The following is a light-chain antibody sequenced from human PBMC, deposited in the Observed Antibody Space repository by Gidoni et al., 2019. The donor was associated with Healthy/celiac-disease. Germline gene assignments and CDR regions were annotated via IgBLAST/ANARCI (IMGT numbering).Light chain of an antibody. CDR2: DAS. CDR3: QQRSNWPWT. V-gene: IGKV3-11*01. Sequence: EIVLTQSPATLSLSPGERATLSCRASQSVSSYLAWYQQKPGQAPRLLIYDASNRATGIPARFSCSGSGTDFTLTISSLEPEDFAVYYCQQRSNWPWTCGQGTKVEIK. J-gene: IGKJ1*01. CDR1: QSVSSY.